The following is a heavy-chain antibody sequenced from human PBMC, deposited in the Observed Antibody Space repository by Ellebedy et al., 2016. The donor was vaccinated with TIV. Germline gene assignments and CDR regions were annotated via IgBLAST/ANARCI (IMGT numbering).Heavy chain of an antibody. CDR3: AKDSGRSGWISDY. CDR1: GFTFSTYA. V-gene: IGHV3-23*01. CDR2: IYGSGRGI. J-gene: IGHJ4*02. D-gene: IGHD3-10*01. Sequence: PGGSLRLSCAASGFTFSTYAVAWVRQTPGKGLEWVSGIYGSGRGISYADSVKGRFTISRDNSKNTPYLQMNSLRVEDTAIYFCAKDSGRSGWISDYWGQGTLVTVSS.